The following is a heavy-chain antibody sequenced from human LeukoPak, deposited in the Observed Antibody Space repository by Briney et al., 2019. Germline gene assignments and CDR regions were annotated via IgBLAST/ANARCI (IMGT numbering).Heavy chain of an antibody. J-gene: IGHJ6*02. CDR3: ASRNDHYYYYYGMDV. CDR2: IIPILGIA. CDR1: GGTFSSYA. Sequence: SVKVSCKASGGTFSSYAISWVRQAPGQGLEWMGRIIPILGIANYAQKFQGRVTITADKSTSTAYMELSSLRSEDTAVYYCASRNDHYYYYYGMDVWGQGTTVTVSS. D-gene: IGHD1-1*01. V-gene: IGHV1-69*04.